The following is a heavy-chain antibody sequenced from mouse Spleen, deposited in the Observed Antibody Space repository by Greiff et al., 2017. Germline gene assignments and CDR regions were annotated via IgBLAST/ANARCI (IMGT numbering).Heavy chain of an antibody. Sequence: VQLKQSGAELVRPGASVKLSCTAPGFNIKDDYMHWVKQRPEQGLEWIGWIDPENGDTEYASKFQGKATITADTSSNTAYLQLSSLTSEDTAVYYCTTGSYYAMDYWGQGTSVTVSS. V-gene: IGHV14-4*01. D-gene: IGHD1-1*02. CDR3: TTGSYYAMDY. J-gene: IGHJ4*01. CDR1: GFNIKDDY. CDR2: IDPENGDT.